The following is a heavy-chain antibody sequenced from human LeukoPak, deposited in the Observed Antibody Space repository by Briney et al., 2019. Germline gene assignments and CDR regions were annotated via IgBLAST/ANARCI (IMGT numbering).Heavy chain of an antibody. V-gene: IGHV3-21*01. CDR2: ISSSGTYR. J-gene: IGHJ4*02. CDR3: AREQSYSEEIVVVNPPFDY. Sequence: GGSLRLSCAASGFTFSSYGMNWVRQAPGKGLEWVSSISSSGTYRYFADSVKGRFTISRDNAKNSLYLQMNSLRAEDTALYYCAREQSYSEEIVVVNPPFDYWGQGTLVTVSS. CDR1: GFTFSSYG. D-gene: IGHD2-21*01.